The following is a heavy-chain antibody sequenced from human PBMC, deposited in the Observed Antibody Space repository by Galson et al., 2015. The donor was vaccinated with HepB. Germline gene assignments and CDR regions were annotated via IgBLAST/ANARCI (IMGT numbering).Heavy chain of an antibody. Sequence: SVKVSCKASGGTFSSYTISRVRQAPGQGLEWMGWISAYNGNTNYAQKLQGRVTMTTDTSTSTAYMELRSLRSDDTAVYYCARADYGSGSYFDYWGQGTLVTVSS. CDR1: GGTFSSYT. J-gene: IGHJ4*02. CDR2: ISAYNGNT. D-gene: IGHD3-10*01. CDR3: ARADYGSGSYFDY. V-gene: IGHV1-18*01.